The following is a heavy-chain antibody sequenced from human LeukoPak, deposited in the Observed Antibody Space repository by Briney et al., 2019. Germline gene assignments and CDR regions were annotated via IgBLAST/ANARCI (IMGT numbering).Heavy chain of an antibody. V-gene: IGHV3-23*01. D-gene: IGHD5-24*01. CDR2: ISGSGSRT. Sequence: GGSLRLSCAASGFTFSSYSMNWGRQAPGKGLEWVSTISGSGSRTFYADSVKGRFTISRHNSKNTLYLQMNSLRAEDTAMYYCARGDGYNFFDCWGQGVLVTVSS. CDR3: ARGDGYNFFDC. CDR1: GFTFSSYS. J-gene: IGHJ4*02.